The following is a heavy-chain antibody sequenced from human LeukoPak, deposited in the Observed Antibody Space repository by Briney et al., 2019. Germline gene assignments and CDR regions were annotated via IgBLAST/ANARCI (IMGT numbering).Heavy chain of an antibody. CDR3: AKDMSAAAGTFWFDP. V-gene: IGHV3-23*01. Sequence: PGGSLRLSCAASGFTFSSYAMSWVRQAPGKGLEWVSAISGSGGSTYYADSVKGRFTISRDNSKNTLYLQMNSLRAEDMAVYYCAKDMSAAAGTFWFDPWGQGTLVTVSS. CDR1: GFTFSSYA. D-gene: IGHD6-13*01. CDR2: ISGSGGST. J-gene: IGHJ5*02.